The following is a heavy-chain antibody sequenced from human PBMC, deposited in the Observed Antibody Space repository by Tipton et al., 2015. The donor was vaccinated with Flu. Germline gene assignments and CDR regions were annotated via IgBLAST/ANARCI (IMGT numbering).Heavy chain of an antibody. Sequence: GSLRLSCVASGFTFSNYAMIWIRQAPGKGLEWVSAISVSGGSTYNSDSVRGRFTLSRDNSKDTLYLQMSSLRAEDTAIYYCAKVLPSGRNYFYGMDVWGQGTTVTVSS. CDR1: GFTFSNYA. CDR3: AKVLPSGRNYFYGMDV. D-gene: IGHD3-3*01. CDR2: ISVSGGST. J-gene: IGHJ6*02. V-gene: IGHV3-23*01.